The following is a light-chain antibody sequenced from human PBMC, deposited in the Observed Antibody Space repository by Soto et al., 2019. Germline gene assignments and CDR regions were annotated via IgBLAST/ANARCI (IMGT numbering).Light chain of an antibody. J-gene: IGLJ2*01. CDR3: PSYDSSLSGSV. V-gene: IGLV1-40*01. Sequence: QSVLTQPPSVSGAPVQRVTISCTGSSSNIGAGYDLHWYQQLPGTAPKLLIYGNSNRPSGVPDRFSGSKSGTSASLAITGLQAEDEADYYCPSYDSSLSGSVFGGGTKLTVL. CDR1: SSNIGAGYD. CDR2: GNS.